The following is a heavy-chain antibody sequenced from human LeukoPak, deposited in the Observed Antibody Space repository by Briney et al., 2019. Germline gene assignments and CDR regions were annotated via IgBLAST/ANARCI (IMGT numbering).Heavy chain of an antibody. V-gene: IGHV4-59*01. CDR2: IYYSGST. Sequence: SETLSLTCTVSGGSISSYYWSWIRQPPGKGLEWIGYIYYSGSTNYNPSLKGRVTISVDTSKNQFSLKLSSVTAADTAVYYCARVRQGSCDYWGQGTLVTVSA. J-gene: IGHJ4*02. CDR1: GGSISSYY. D-gene: IGHD4-17*01. CDR3: ARVRQGSCDY.